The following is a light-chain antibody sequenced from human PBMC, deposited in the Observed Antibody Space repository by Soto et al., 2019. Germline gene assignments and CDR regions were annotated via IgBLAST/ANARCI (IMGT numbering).Light chain of an antibody. J-gene: IGKJ1*01. CDR1: QSVSSY. Sequence: EIVLTQSPATLSLFPGERATLSCRASQSVSSYLAWYQQKPGQAPRLLIYDASNRATGIPARFSGSGSGTDFTLIISSLEPEDFAVYYCQQRSNWPSWTFGQGTKVEIK. V-gene: IGKV3-11*01. CDR3: QQRSNWPSWT. CDR2: DAS.